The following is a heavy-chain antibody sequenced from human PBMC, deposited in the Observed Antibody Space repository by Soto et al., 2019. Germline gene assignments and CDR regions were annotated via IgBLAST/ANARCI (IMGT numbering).Heavy chain of an antibody. D-gene: IGHD3-10*01. CDR3: AKGRHGSGSYYSPLDV. CDR2: ISSSSSTT. CDR1: GFTFSSYS. J-gene: IGHJ6*04. Sequence: GGSRRLTCGASGFTFSSYSMNWVRQAPGMGLEWVSYISSSSSTTYYADSVKGRFTISRDNSKNTLYLQMNSLRAEDTAVYYCAKGRHGSGSYYSPLDVWGKGTTVTVSS. V-gene: IGHV3-48*01.